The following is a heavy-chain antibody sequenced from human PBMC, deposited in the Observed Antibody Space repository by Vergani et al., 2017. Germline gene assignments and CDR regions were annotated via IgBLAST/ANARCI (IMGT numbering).Heavy chain of an antibody. J-gene: IGHJ6*03. Sequence: QVQLAESGGGRVQPGRSLGLSCAASGFSFSSHAIHWVRQAPGKGLEWVAVISNDGSKKYYADSVKGRFTISRDNSKNTLDLPMNSLRTQDTAVYYCAKAGSVTSGSLQYNFYMDVWGKGTTVTVS. D-gene: IGHD3-10*01. CDR2: ISNDGSKK. CDR1: GFSFSSHA. V-gene: IGHV3-30*18. CDR3: AKAGSVTSGSLQYNFYMDV.